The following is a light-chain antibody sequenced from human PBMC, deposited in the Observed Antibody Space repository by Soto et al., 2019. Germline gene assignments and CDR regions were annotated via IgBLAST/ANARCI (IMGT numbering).Light chain of an antibody. V-gene: IGLV2-8*01. CDR3: SSFAGNNNLV. J-gene: IGLJ2*01. CDR1: SSDVGGYNY. CDR2: EVS. Sequence: QSVLTQPPSASGSPGQSVTISCTGTSSDVGGYNYVSWYQQHPGKAPKLMISEVSKRPSGVPDRFSGSKSGNTASLTVSGLQAEYEADYYCSSFAGNNNLVFGGGTKVTVL.